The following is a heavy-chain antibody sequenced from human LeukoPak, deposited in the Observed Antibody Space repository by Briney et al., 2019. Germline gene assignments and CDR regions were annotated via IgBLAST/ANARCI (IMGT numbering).Heavy chain of an antibody. CDR1: GGTFSSYA. Sequence: SVKVSCKASGGTFSSYAISWVRQAPGQGLEWMGGIIPIFGTANYAQKFQGRVTITTGESTSTAYMELSSLRPEDTAVYYCARLVEDAFDIWGQGTMVTVSS. CDR2: IIPIFGTA. CDR3: ARLVEDAFDI. D-gene: IGHD2-15*01. J-gene: IGHJ3*02. V-gene: IGHV1-69*05.